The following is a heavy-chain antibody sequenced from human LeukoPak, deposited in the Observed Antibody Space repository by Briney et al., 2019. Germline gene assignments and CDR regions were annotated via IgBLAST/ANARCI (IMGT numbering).Heavy chain of an antibody. D-gene: IGHD2-2*01. Sequence: QPGGSLRLSCAASGFTFSSYWMNWVRQSPGKGLEWVADIKQDGSGKYYVDSVKGRFTISRDNAKNSLYLQMDSLRGEDTAVYYCARVTPLREVEPADRGNYHSNYGMDVWGQGTTVTVSS. CDR2: IKQDGSGK. J-gene: IGHJ6*02. CDR1: GFTFSSYW. V-gene: IGHV3-7*01. CDR3: ARVTPLREVEPADRGNYHSNYGMDV.